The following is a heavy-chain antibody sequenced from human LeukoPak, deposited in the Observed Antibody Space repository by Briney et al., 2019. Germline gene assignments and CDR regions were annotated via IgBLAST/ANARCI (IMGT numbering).Heavy chain of an antibody. Sequence: GGSLRLSCAASGFMFEDYAMHWVRQAPGKGLEWVSGISWSSGSIDYADSVKGRFTISRDNAKNSLYLQMNSLRTEDTAVYYCVKDYCSSTSCLLYWGQGTLVTVSS. J-gene: IGHJ4*02. D-gene: IGHD2-2*01. CDR2: ISWSSGSI. CDR1: GFMFEDYA. V-gene: IGHV3-9*01. CDR3: VKDYCSSTSCLLY.